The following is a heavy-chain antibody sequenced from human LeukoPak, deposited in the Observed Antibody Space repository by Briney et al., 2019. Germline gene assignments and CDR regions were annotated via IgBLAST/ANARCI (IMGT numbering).Heavy chain of an antibody. CDR2: IIPIFGTA. D-gene: IGHD4-11*01. V-gene: IGHV1-69*13. J-gene: IGHJ4*02. CDR3: ASGGEDYNDIAY. CDR1: GGTFSSYA. Sequence: ASVKVSCKASGGTFSSYAISWVRQAPGQGLEWMGGIIPIFGTANYAQKFQGRVTITADESTSTAYMELSSLRSEDTAVYYCASGGEDYNDIAYWGQGTLVTVSS.